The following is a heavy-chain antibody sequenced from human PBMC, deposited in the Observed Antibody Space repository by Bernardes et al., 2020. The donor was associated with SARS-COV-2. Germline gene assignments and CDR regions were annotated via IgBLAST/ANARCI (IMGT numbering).Heavy chain of an antibody. J-gene: IGHJ6*02. CDR3: ARVINAWQWPYGMDV. CDR1: GFTFSSYS. D-gene: IGHD6-19*01. V-gene: IGHV3-21*01. CDR2: ISSSSSYI. Sequence: GGSLRLSCAASGFTFSSYSMNWVRQAPGKGLEWVSSISSSSSYIYYADSVKGRFTISRDNAKNSLYLQMNSLRAEDTAVYYCARVINAWQWPYGMDVWGQGTTVTVSS.